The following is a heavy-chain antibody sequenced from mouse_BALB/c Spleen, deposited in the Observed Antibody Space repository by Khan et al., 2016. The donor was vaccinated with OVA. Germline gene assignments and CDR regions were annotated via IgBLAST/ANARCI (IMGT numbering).Heavy chain of an antibody. CDR2: IDPANGDT. J-gene: IGHJ3*01. V-gene: IGHV14-3*02. CDR3: ATLYGSPFTY. Sequence: EVQLQQSGTELIKPGASVKLSCTASGFNIKDTYIHWVKERPEQGPEWIGRIDPANGDTKYDPKFQGKATITADPSSNPAYLQLSSLTSEDTAVYYCATLYGSPFTYWGQGTLVTVSA. D-gene: IGHD2-1*01. CDR1: GFNIKDTY.